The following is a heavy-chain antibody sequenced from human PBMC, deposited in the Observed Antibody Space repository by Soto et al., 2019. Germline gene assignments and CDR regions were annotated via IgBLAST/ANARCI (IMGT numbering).Heavy chain of an antibody. CDR1: GFTVSSNY. CDR2: IYSGGSI. Sequence: PWGSLRLSCAASGFTVSSNYMSWVRQAPGKGLEWVSVIYSGGSIYYADSVKGRFTISRDNSKNTLYLQMNSLRAEDTAVYYCARERTWFGESNIFDYWGQGTLVTAPQ. V-gene: IGHV3-66*01. D-gene: IGHD3-10*01. J-gene: IGHJ4*02. CDR3: ARERTWFGESNIFDY.